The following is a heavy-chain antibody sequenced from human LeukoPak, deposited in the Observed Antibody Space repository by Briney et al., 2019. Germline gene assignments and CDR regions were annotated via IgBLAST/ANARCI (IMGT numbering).Heavy chain of an antibody. Sequence: HPGGSLRLSCVASGFSFSSYWMSWVRQAPGKGLEWVANIKHDGSETYYVDSVKGRFTVSRDNAKNSLYLQMNSLRAEDTAVYYCARDEDGYSYGIDYWGQGTLVTVSS. CDR3: ARDEDGYSYGIDY. CDR2: IKHDGSET. CDR1: GFSFSSYW. J-gene: IGHJ4*02. D-gene: IGHD5-18*01. V-gene: IGHV3-7*04.